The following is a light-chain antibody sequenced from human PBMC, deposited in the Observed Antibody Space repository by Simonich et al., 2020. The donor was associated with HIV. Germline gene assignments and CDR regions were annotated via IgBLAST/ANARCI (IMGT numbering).Light chain of an antibody. CDR3: QQYNKWPPLT. CDR1: QSVSSN. Sequence: EIVMTQSPATLSVSPGERATLSCRASQSVSSNLAWYQQKPGQAPRLLIYSTSTRATGSPARFSGSGSGTEFTLTISSMQSEDFAVYYCQQYNKWPPLTFGGGTKVEIK. CDR2: STS. V-gene: IGKV3-15*01. J-gene: IGKJ4*01.